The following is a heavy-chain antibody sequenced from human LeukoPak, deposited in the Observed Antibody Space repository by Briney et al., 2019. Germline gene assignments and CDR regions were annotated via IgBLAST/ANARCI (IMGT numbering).Heavy chain of an antibody. V-gene: IGHV4-39*01. CDR3: ARHFLTRGNEVTTPPDY. Sequence: SETLSLTCTVSGGSISSSSYYWGWVRQPPGKGLEWIGSIYYSGSTYYNPSLKSRVTISVDTSKNQFSLKLSSVTAADTAVYYCARHFLTRGNEVTTPPDYWGQGTLVTVSS. CDR2: IYYSGST. J-gene: IGHJ4*02. D-gene: IGHD4-17*01. CDR1: GGSISSSSYY.